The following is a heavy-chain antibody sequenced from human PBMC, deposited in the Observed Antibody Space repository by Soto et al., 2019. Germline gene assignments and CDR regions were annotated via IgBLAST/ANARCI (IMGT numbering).Heavy chain of an antibody. Sequence: ASVKVSCKTSGYTFANFDFSWVRQAPGQGLEWMGWVSKRNGVTNYAENLRGRVAISADTTTNTVYMELRSVRSEDTAVYFCARERGHTGWNGFDYWGQGTQVTVSS. CDR1: GYTFANFD. J-gene: IGHJ4*02. V-gene: IGHV1-18*04. CDR3: ARERGHTGWNGFDY. CDR2: VSKRNGVT. D-gene: IGHD1-1*01.